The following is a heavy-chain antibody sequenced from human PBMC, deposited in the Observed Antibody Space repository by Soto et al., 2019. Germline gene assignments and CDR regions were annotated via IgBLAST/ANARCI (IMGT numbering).Heavy chain of an antibody. CDR3: GRDPYFGAIDY. CDR2: IKQDGSEK. J-gene: IGHJ4*02. D-gene: IGHD3-16*01. Sequence: EVQLMESGGGLVQPGGSLRLSCAASGFSFSASWMAWVRQAPGKGLEWVADIKQDGSEKNDVDSVKGRATISRDNAKNSLYLQMNSLRAEDTAVYYCGRDPYFGAIDYLGLGTLVIVSS. CDR1: GFSFSASW. V-gene: IGHV3-7*01.